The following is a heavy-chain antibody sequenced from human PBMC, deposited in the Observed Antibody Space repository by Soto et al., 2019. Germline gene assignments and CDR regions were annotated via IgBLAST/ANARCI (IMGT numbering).Heavy chain of an antibody. D-gene: IGHD3-10*01. CDR1: GYTFTGYS. V-gene: IGHV1-2*04. Sequence: GASVKVSCKASGYTFTGYSMRWVRQAPGQGLEWMGWINPNSGGTNYAQKFQGWVTMTRDTSISTAYMELSRLRSDDTAVYYCARARTMVRGVITSDAFDIWGQGTMVTVSS. CDR3: ARARTMVRGVITSDAFDI. J-gene: IGHJ3*02. CDR2: INPNSGGT.